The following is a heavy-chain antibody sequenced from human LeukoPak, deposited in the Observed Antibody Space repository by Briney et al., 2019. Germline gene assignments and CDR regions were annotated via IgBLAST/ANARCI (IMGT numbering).Heavy chain of an antibody. V-gene: IGHV4-61*08. D-gene: IGHD3-22*01. CDR3: ARGPDSSGYSSFDY. Sequence: PSETLSLTCTVSGGSISSGGYYWSWIRQPPGKGLEWIGYIYYSGSTNYNPSLKSRATISVDTSKNQFSLKLSSVTAADTAVYYCARGPDSSGYSSFDYWGQGTLVTVSS. J-gene: IGHJ4*02. CDR1: GGSISSGGYY. CDR2: IYYSGST.